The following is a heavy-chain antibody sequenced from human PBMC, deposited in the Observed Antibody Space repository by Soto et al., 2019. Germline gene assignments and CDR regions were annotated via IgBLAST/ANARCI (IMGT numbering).Heavy chain of an antibody. J-gene: IGHJ4*02. CDR3: VTSLWFGTQPEI. V-gene: IGHV4-34*01. CDR1: GGSFSGYY. D-gene: IGHD3-10*01. Sequence: QVQLQQWGAGLLKPSETLSLTCAVDGGSFSGYYWTWFRQPPGKGLEWIGEISHSGTTKYIPSLRSRVTISADTSKNQFSLKVTSVTAADTAVYYCVTSLWFGTQPEIWGQGALGTVSS. CDR2: ISHSGTT.